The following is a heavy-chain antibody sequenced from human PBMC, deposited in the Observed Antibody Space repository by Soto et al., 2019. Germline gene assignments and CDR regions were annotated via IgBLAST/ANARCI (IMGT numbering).Heavy chain of an antibody. V-gene: IGHV3-21*01. CDR2: ISSSSSHT. CDR3: AIDSRGGERIFDS. Sequence: GGSLRLSCAAPGFTFSSCTMNWFRQAPGKGLEWVSSISSSSSHTYYADSVKGRFTISRDNAKNSPYLQMNSLRAEDTAVYYCAIDSRGGERIFDSWGQGTLVTVSS. J-gene: IGHJ4*02. CDR1: GFTFSSCT. D-gene: IGHD2-21*01.